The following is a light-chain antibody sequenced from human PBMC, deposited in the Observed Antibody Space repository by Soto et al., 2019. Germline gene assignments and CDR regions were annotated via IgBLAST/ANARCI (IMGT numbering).Light chain of an antibody. CDR1: SSDVGSSNY. J-gene: IGLJ1*01. Sequence: QSALTQPASVSGYPGQSITISCTGTSSDVGSSNYVSWYQQYPGKVPKLLIDRVSNRPSGVSNRFSGPKSVYTASLTISRLQTEDEADYFCTSSTIDSRYVFGTGTKVTVL. CDR3: TSSTIDSRYV. V-gene: IGLV2-14*01. CDR2: RVS.